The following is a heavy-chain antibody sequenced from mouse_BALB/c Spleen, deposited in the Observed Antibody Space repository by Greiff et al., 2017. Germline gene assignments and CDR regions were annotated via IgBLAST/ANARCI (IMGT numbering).Heavy chain of an antibody. CDR1: GFNIKDYY. V-gene: IGHV14-1*02. D-gene: IGHD2-13*01. J-gene: IGHJ3*01. CDR2: IDPENGNT. Sequence: EVMLVESGAELVRPGALVKLSCKASGFNIKDYYMHWVKQRPEQGQEWIGWIDPENGNTIYDPKFQGKASITADTSSNTAYLQLSSLTSEDTAVYYCARFGDSFAYWGQGTLVTVSA. CDR3: ARFGDSFAY.